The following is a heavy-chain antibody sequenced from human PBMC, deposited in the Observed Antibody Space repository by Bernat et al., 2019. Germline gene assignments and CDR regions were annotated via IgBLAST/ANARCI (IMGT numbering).Heavy chain of an antibody. D-gene: IGHD3-3*01. CDR2: VCYDGSNK. V-gene: IGHV3-33*01. CDR1: GFTFSSYG. J-gene: IGHJ6*02. Sequence: QVQLEEPGGGVVQPVRSLRLSRAASGFTFSSYGRHWDRPAPGKGLEWVAVVCYDGSNKYYSDSVKGRFPISRDNSMNTLYLQMNSLRAEDAAVYYCARDTSEYNYYGMHVWGQVTTVTVSS. CDR3: ARDTSEYNYYGMHV.